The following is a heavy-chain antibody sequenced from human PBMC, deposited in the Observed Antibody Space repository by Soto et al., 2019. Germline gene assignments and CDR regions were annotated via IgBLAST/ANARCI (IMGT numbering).Heavy chain of an antibody. D-gene: IGHD3-22*01. CDR1: GFTFSSYA. J-gene: IGHJ4*02. CDR3: AKDTSTYYYDSSGYRDY. Sequence: GGSLRLSCAASGFTFSSYAMSWVRQAPGKGLEWVSAISVSGGSTYYADSVKGRFTISRDNSKNTLYLQMNSLRAEDTAVYYCAKDTSTYYYDSSGYRDYWGQGTLVTVSS. CDR2: ISVSGGST. V-gene: IGHV3-23*01.